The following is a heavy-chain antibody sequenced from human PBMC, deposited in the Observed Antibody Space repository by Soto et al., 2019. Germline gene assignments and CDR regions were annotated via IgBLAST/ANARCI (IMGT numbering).Heavy chain of an antibody. J-gene: IGHJ4*02. CDR3: TTDWFSSSWYWNY. D-gene: IGHD6-13*01. CDR1: GFTFSNAW. Sequence: LSCAASGFTFSNAWMSWVRPAPGKGLERVGRIKSKTDGGTTDYAAPVKGRFTISRDDSKNTLYLQMNSLKTEDTAVYYCTTDWFSSSWYWNYWGQGTLVTVSS. CDR2: IKSKTDGGTT. V-gene: IGHV3-15*01.